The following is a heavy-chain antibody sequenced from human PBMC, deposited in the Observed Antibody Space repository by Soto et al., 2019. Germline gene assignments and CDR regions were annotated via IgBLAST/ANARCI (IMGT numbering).Heavy chain of an antibody. V-gene: IGHV3-7*04. J-gene: IGHJ4*02. Sequence: EVHLVESGGGLVQTGGSLRLSCAIFESTVSRDWMNWVRQAPGKGLEWVAHINQDGSEKYYVDSVKGRFTISRDNAKKSLSLQMNSLRPVYMAMYYCSGGVGDAFWGQGTLVTVSS. CDR3: SGGVGDAF. CDR1: ESTVSRDW. CDR2: INQDGSEK. D-gene: IGHD1-26*01.